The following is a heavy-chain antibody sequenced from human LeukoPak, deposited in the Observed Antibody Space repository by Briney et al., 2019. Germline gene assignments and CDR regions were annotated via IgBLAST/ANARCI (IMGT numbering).Heavy chain of an antibody. CDR1: GYTFTGYY. CDR3: ARGSSGYYNDH. Sequence: GASVKVSCKASGYTFTGYYIHWVRQALGQGLEWMGWINPNSGGTNYAEKFQGRVTMTRDTSISTAYMELRSLRSDDTAVYYCARGSSGYYNDHWGQGTLVTVSS. D-gene: IGHD3-22*01. CDR2: INPNSGGT. J-gene: IGHJ4*02. V-gene: IGHV1-2*02.